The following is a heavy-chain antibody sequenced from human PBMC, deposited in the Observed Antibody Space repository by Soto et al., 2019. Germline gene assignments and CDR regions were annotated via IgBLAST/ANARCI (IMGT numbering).Heavy chain of an antibody. CDR2: IYPGDSDT. Sequence: GESLKISCKGSGYSLTSYWIGWVRQMPGKGLEWMGIIYPGDSDTRYSPSFQGQVTISADKSISTAYLQWSSLKASDTAMYYCARQPYRFDILAGFILPDPYFDYWGQGTLVTVSS. CDR3: ARQPYRFDILAGFILPDPYFDY. V-gene: IGHV5-51*01. CDR1: GYSLTSYW. J-gene: IGHJ4*02. D-gene: IGHD3-9*01.